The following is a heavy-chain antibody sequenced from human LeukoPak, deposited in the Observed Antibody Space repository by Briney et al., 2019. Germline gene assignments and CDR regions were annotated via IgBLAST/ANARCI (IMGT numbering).Heavy chain of an antibody. CDR1: GFTFSSYA. J-gene: IGHJ4*02. CDR3: ANCGLPGSRYYFDY. V-gene: IGHV3-23*01. CDR2: ISGSGGST. Sequence: GGSLRLSCAASGFTFSSYAMSWVRQAPGKGLEWVSAISGSGGSTYYADSVKGRFTISRDNSKNTLYLQMNSLRAEDTAVYYCANCGLPGSRYYFDYWGQGTLVTVSS. D-gene: IGHD2-21*01.